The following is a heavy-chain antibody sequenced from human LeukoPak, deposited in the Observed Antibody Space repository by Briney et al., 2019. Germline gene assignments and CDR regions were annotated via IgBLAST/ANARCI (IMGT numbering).Heavy chain of an antibody. D-gene: IGHD3-16*02. CDR2: IYVTAT. CDR1: GGSISSGGYY. V-gene: IGHV4-31*03. J-gene: IGHJ6*03. CDR3: ARHIGGGIEDMDV. Sequence: SQTLSLTCTVSGGSISSGGYYWSWIRQHPGKGLEWIGYIYVTATRYNPYLQSRLTISVDRSRNQFFLNLSSVTAADTAVYYCARHIGGGIEDMDVWGKGTKVIVSS.